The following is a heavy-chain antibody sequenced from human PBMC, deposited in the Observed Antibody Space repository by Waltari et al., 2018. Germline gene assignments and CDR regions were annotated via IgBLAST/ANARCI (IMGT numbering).Heavy chain of an antibody. CDR2: INHSGST. V-gene: IGHV4-34*01. CDR3: ARGRSSDRRDGYNRGGDAFDI. J-gene: IGHJ3*02. Sequence: QVQLQQWGAGLLKPSETLSLTCAVYGGSFSGYYWSWIRQPPGKGLEWIGEINHSGSTNYTPSLKRRVTISVDTSKNQFSLKLSSVTAADTAVYYCARGRSSDRRDGYNRGGDAFDIWGQGTMVTVSS. D-gene: IGHD5-12*01. CDR1: GGSFSGYY.